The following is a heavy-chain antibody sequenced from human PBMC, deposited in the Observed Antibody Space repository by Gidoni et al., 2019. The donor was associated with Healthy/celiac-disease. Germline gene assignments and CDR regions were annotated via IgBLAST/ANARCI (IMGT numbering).Heavy chain of an antibody. D-gene: IGHD1-26*01. J-gene: IGHJ4*02. CDR3: ARALYSGSYYDY. CDR1: GSTFSSYY. V-gene: IGHV1-46*01. CDR2: INPSGGST. Sequence: QVQLVQSGAEVKKPGASVKVSCKASGSTFSSYYMHWVRQAPGQGLEWMGIINPSGGSTSYAQKVQGRVTMTRDTSTSTVYMELSSLRSEDTAVYYCARALYSGSYYDYWGQGTLVTVSS.